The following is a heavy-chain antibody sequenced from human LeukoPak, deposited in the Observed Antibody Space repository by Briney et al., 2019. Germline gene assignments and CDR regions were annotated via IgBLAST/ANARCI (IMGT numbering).Heavy chain of an antibody. CDR2: IYYSGST. Sequence: SQTLSLTCTVSGGSISSGDYSWSWIRQPPGKGLEWIGYIYYSGSTLYNPSLKSRVTISADTSKKQFSLKLISVTAADTAVYYRVRSKSGTYGWFDPWGQGTLVTVSS. J-gene: IGHJ5*02. CDR1: GGSISSGDYS. V-gene: IGHV4-30-4*01. D-gene: IGHD4-17*01. CDR3: VRSKSGTYGWFDP.